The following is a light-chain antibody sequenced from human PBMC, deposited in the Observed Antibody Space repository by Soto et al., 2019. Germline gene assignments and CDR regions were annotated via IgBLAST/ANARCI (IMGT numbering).Light chain of an antibody. CDR3: AAWDDILNGYV. J-gene: IGLJ1*01. CDR1: SSNIESNT. Sequence: QSLLTHPPSASGTPGQRATISCSGSSSNIESNTVTWYQQLPGTAPKLVIYSNYDRPSGVPDRFSGSTSGTSASLVIRGLQSEDEADYYCAAWDDILNGYVFGGGTKVTVL. V-gene: IGLV1-44*01. CDR2: SNY.